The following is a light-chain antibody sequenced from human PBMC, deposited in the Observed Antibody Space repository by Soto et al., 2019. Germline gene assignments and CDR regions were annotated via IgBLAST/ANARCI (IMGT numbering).Light chain of an antibody. CDR3: CSYAGHTNVV. CDR1: INDVGGYNY. V-gene: IGLV2-8*01. CDR2: EVV. Sequence: QSVLTQPPSASGSPGQSVTISCTGTINDVGGYNYVSWYQQFAGEAPELIIYEVVKRPSGVPDRFSASKSGNTASLTVSGLQAEDEADYYCCSYAGHTNVVFGGGTKLTVL. J-gene: IGLJ2*01.